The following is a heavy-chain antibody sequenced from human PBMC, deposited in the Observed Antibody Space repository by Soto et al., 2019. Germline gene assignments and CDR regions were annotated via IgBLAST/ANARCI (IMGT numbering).Heavy chain of an antibody. CDR1: GYTFTGYY. Sequence: QVQLVQSGAEVKKPGASVKVSCKASGYTFTGYYMHWVRQAPGQGLEWMGWINPNRGGTNYAQKFQGWGTMTRDTSISTAYMELSRLRSDDTAVYYCAREPRQQLVQRYYYGMDVWGQGTTVTVSS. J-gene: IGHJ6*02. CDR3: AREPRQQLVQRYYYGMDV. CDR2: INPNRGGT. V-gene: IGHV1-2*04. D-gene: IGHD6-13*01.